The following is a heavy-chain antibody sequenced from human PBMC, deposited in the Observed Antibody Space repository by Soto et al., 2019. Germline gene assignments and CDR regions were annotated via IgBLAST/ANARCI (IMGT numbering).Heavy chain of an antibody. CDR3: ARDRYGGNSAGYFQH. D-gene: IGHD2-21*02. J-gene: IGHJ1*01. CDR2: IIPIFGTA. Sequence: QVQLVQSGAEVKKPGSSVKVSCKASGGTFSSYAISWVRQAPGQGLEWMGGIIPIFGTANYAQKFQGRVTITADESTSTAYMELGSLRSEDTAVDYCARDRYGGNSAGYFQHWGQGTLVTVSS. CDR1: GGTFSSYA. V-gene: IGHV1-69*12.